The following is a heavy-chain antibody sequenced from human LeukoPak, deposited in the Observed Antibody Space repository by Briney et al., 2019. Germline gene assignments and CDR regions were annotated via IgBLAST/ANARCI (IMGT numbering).Heavy chain of an antibody. CDR1: GFSISTSGVG. J-gene: IGHJ6*02. CDR2: IYWDDDK. Sequence: SGPSLVKPTQTLTLTCTFSGFSISTSGVGGGWIRQPQEEALEWLALIYWDDDKRYSPSLKSRLTITKDTSKKQVVLTMTNMDPVDTATYYCARAVGWPNYYDMDVWGQGTTVTV. CDR3: ARAVGWPNYYDMDV. V-gene: IGHV2-5*02. D-gene: IGHD6-19*01.